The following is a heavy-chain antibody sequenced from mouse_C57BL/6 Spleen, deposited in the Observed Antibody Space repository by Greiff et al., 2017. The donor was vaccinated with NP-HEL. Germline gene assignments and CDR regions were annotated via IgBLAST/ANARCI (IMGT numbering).Heavy chain of an antibody. CDR3: ARRYYYGSSYSYWYFDV. CDR2: FHPYNDDT. J-gene: IGHJ1*03. V-gene: IGHV1-47*01. Sequence: VKLVESGAELVKPGASVKMSCKASGYTFTTYPIEWMKQNHGKSLEWIGNFHPYNDDTKYNEKFKGKATLTVEKSSSTVYLELSRLTSDDSAVYYCARRYYYGSSYSYWYFDVWGTGTTVTVSS. CDR1: GYTFTTYP. D-gene: IGHD1-1*01.